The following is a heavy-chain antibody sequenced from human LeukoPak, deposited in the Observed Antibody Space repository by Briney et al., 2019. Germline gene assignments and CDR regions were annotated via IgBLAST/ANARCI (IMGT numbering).Heavy chain of an antibody. D-gene: IGHD1-26*01. CDR2: IIPIFGTA. J-gene: IGHJ4*02. CDR3: ARSEWELRMEYFDY. V-gene: IGHV1-69*05. CDR1: GGTFSSYA. Sequence: GASVKVSCKASGGTFSSYAISWVRQAPGQGLEWMGGIIPIFGTANYAQKLQGRVTMTTDTSTSTAYMELRSLRSDDTAVYYCARSEWELRMEYFDYWGQGTLVTVSS.